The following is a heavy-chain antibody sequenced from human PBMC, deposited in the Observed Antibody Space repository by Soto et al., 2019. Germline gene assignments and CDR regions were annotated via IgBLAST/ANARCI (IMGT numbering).Heavy chain of an antibody. J-gene: IGHJ4*02. Sequence: EVQLVESGGGLVQPGGSLKLSCAASGFTFSGAAMHWVRQASGKGLEWVGRIRSKFNSYATEYAASVKGRFTISRDDSRNTAYRQMNSLKTEDTAVYYCTRRAYNSGWHFDYWGQGTPVTVSS. CDR2: IRSKFNSYAT. V-gene: IGHV3-73*01. CDR1: GFTFSGAA. CDR3: TRRAYNSGWHFDY. D-gene: IGHD6-19*01.